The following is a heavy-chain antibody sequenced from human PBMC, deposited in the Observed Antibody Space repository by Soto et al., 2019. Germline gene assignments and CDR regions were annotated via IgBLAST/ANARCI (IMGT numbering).Heavy chain of an antibody. D-gene: IGHD2-2*01. V-gene: IGHV4-59*12. CDR2: IYYSGST. CDR3: ARVPDR. J-gene: IGHJ5*02. CDR1: RGSMNNYY. Sequence: PSETLSLTCTVSRGSMNNYYWSWIRQPPGKGLEWIGYIYYSGSTNYNPSLKSRVTISVDTSKNQFSLKLSSVTAADTAVYYCARVPDRWGQGTLVTVSS.